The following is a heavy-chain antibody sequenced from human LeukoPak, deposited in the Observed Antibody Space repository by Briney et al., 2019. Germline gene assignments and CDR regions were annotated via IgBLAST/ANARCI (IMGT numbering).Heavy chain of an antibody. J-gene: IGHJ4*02. D-gene: IGHD3-22*01. CDR1: GYTFTGYY. Sequence: SVKVSCKASGYTFTGYYIYWVRQAPGQGLEWMGRIIPILGIANYAQKFQGRVTITADKSTSTAYMELSSLRSEDTAVYYCARDQSSMIADYWGQGTLVTVSS. V-gene: IGHV1-69*04. CDR2: IIPILGIA. CDR3: ARDQSSMIADY.